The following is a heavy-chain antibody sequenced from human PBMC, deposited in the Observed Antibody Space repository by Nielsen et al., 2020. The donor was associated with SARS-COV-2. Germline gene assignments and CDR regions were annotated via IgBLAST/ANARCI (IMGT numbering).Heavy chain of an antibody. CDR1: GFTFDDYA. D-gene: IGHD1-20*01. CDR3: ATLYNWNDGAFDI. J-gene: IGHJ3*02. Sequence: SLKISCAAPGFTFDDYAMHWVRQAPGKGLEWVSGISWNSGIIGYADSVKGRFTISRDNAKNSLYLQMSSLRAEDTALYYCATLYNWNDGAFDIWGQGTMVTVSS. V-gene: IGHV3-9*01. CDR2: ISWNSGII.